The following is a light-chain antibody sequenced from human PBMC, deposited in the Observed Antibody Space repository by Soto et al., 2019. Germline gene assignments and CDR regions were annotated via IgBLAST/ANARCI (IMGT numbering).Light chain of an antibody. CDR1: QSVGNN. V-gene: IGKV3-15*01. CDR3: QQYDNSPIT. CDR2: GAS. Sequence: EIVMTQTPATLSASPGERATLSCRASQSVGNNLAWYQQKPGQAPRLLIYGASTRATGIPARFSGTGSETDFTLTISRLEPEDFAVYYCQQYDNSPITFGQGTRLEIK. J-gene: IGKJ5*01.